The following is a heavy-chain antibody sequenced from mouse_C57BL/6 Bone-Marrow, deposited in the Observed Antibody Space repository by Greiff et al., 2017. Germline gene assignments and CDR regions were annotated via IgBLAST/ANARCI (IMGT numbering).Heavy chain of an antibody. D-gene: IGHD2-1*01. V-gene: IGHV2-6-1*01. J-gene: IGHJ4*01. CDR2: IWSDGIT. Sequence: VMLVESGPGLVAPSQSLSITCTISGFSLTSYGIHWVRQPPGKGLEWLVVIWSDGITTYNSALKSRLSISKDNSKSQVFLKMNSLQTDDTAMYYCARGNYYAMDYWGQGTSVTVSS. CDR3: ARGNYYAMDY. CDR1: GFSLTSYG.